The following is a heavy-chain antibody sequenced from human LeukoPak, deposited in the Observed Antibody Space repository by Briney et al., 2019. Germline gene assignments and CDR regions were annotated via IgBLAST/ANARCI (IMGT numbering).Heavy chain of an antibody. J-gene: IGHJ5*02. CDR3: TTAVGMYYDFWSGYLNNWFDP. V-gene: IGHV3-15*01. D-gene: IGHD3-3*01. CDR2: IKSKTDGGTT. Sequence: GGSLRLSCAASGFPFSNAWMSWVRQAPGKGLEWVGRIKSKTDGGTTDYAAPVKGRFTISRDDSKNTLYLQMNSLKTEDTAVYYCTTAVGMYYDFWSGYLNNWFDPWGQGTLVTVSS. CDR1: GFPFSNAW.